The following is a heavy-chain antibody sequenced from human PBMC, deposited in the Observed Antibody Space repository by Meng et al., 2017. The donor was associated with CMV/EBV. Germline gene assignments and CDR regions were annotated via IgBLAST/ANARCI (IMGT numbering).Heavy chain of an antibody. CDR1: GFIFNNYW. D-gene: IGHD1-14*01. V-gene: IGHV3-7*01. Sequence: GGSLRLSCATSGFIFNNYWMSWVRQAPGKGLEWVANTKQDGSEKQYVDSVKGRFTISRDNAKNSLHLQVNSLRVEDTAVYYCARICVTGRACYHLDYWGQGTLVTVSS. CDR3: ARICVTGRACYHLDY. J-gene: IGHJ4*02. CDR2: TKQDGSEK.